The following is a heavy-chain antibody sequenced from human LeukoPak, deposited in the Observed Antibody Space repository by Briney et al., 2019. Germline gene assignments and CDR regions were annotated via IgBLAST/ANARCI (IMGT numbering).Heavy chain of an antibody. Sequence: GGSLRLSCAASGFSFSGFWMTWVRQAPGKGLEWVANIKQDGSEKFYVDSVKGRFTISRDNSKNTLYLQMNSLRAEDTAVYYCARVRWIQLWFDFDYWGQGTLVTVSS. J-gene: IGHJ4*02. CDR2: IKQDGSEK. CDR1: GFSFSGFW. D-gene: IGHD5-18*01. V-gene: IGHV3-7*01. CDR3: ARVRWIQLWFDFDY.